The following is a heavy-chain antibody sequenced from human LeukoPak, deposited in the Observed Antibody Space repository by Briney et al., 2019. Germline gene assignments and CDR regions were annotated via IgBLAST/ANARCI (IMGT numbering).Heavy chain of an antibody. CDR1: GFTFSSYA. V-gene: IGHV3-23*01. D-gene: IGHD2-2*01. CDR2: ISGSGGST. CDR3: AKEGYCSSTSCSLDAFDI. Sequence: PGGSLRLSCAASGFTFSSYAMSWVRQAPGKGLEWVSAISGSGGSTYYADSVKGRFTISRDNSKNTLYLQMNSLRAEDTAVYYCAKEGYCSSTSCSLDAFDIWGQGTMVTVSS. J-gene: IGHJ3*02.